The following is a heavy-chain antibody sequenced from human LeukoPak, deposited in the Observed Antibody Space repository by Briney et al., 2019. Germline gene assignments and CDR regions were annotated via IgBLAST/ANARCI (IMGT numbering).Heavy chain of an antibody. CDR1: GFTLSNYD. CDR3: ARADCSSSTCYLRRSWFDP. J-gene: IGHJ5*02. CDR2: IRTSSRYI. V-gene: IGHV3-21*01. D-gene: IGHD2-2*01. Sequence: GGSLRLSCAASGFTLSNYDMNCVRQAPGKGLECVSSIRTSSRYIYYKDSVRGRFTISRDDAKNSLHLEMNSLRAEDTAVYYCARADCSSSTCYLRRSWFDPWGQGTLVTVSS.